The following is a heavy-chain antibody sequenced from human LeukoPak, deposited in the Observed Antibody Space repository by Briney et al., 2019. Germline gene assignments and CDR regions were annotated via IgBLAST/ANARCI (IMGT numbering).Heavy chain of an antibody. D-gene: IGHD3-22*01. Sequence: GGSLRLSCTASGFTFGDYAMSWVRQAAGKGLEWVGFIRSKAYGGTTEHAASVKGRFTISRDDSKSIAYLQMNSLKTEDTAVYYCTRDFPTHYYDSSGFSYWGQGTLVTVSS. CDR1: GFTFGDYA. V-gene: IGHV3-49*04. J-gene: IGHJ4*02. CDR3: TRDFPTHYYDSSGFSY. CDR2: IRSKAYGGTT.